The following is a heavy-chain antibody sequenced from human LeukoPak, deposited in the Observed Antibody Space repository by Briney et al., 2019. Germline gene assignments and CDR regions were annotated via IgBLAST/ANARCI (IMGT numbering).Heavy chain of an antibody. CDR3: ATDRRGGYYDSSGYRHYYYYGMDV. V-gene: IGHV1-24*01. CDR2: FDPEDGET. Sequence: GASVKVSCKVSGYTLTELSMHWVRQAPGKGLEWMGGFDPEDGETIYAQKFQGRVTMTEDTSTDTAYMELSSLRSEDTAVYYCATDRRGGYYDSSGYRHYYYYGMDVWGQGTLVTVSS. CDR1: GYTLTELS. J-gene: IGHJ6*02. D-gene: IGHD3-22*01.